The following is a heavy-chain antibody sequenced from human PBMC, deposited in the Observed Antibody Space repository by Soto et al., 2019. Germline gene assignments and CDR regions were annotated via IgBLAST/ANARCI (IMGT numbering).Heavy chain of an antibody. Sequence: EVQLLESGGGLVQPGGSLRLSCAASGFTFRSYGMTWVRQAPGKGLEWVSFSSATGSGTYYADSVKGRFTISRDNSKNTLYLQMTSLRAYDTAVYYCAKDRRAGGNYGFYSDFWGQGALVIVSS. CDR3: AKDRRAGGNYGFYSDF. V-gene: IGHV3-23*01. CDR1: GFTFRSYG. D-gene: IGHD1-7*01. J-gene: IGHJ4*02. CDR2: SSATGSGT.